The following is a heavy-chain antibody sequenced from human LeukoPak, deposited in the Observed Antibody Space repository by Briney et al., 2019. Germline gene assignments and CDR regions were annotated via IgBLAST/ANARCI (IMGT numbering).Heavy chain of an antibody. CDR2: INPSGGST. J-gene: IGHJ3*02. CDR1: GYTFTSYY. Sequence: GASVKVSCKACGYTFTSYYMHWVRQAPGQGLEWMGIINPSGGSTSYAQKFQGRVTMTRDTSINTAYMELRRLRSDDTAVYYCARGGVVVLGVMDIWGQGTVVTVSS. D-gene: IGHD2-15*01. V-gene: IGHV1-46*01. CDR3: ARGGVVVLGVMDI.